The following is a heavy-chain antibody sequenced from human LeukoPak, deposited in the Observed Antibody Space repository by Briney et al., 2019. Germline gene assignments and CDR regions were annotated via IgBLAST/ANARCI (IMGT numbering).Heavy chain of an antibody. Sequence: GGSLRLSCAASGFTFSSYSMNWVRQAPGKGLEWVSSISSSSSYIYYADSVKGRFTISRDNAKNSLYLQMNSLRAEDTAVYYCARGQYYGSGSYYDPGCDYWGQGTLVTVPS. V-gene: IGHV3-21*01. CDR3: ARGQYYGSGSYYDPGCDY. CDR1: GFTFSSYS. J-gene: IGHJ4*02. D-gene: IGHD3-10*01. CDR2: ISSSSSYI.